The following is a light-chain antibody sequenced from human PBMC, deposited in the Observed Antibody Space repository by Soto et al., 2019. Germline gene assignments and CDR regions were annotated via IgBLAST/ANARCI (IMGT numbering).Light chain of an antibody. V-gene: IGKV1-39*01. CDR1: QCIRCS. J-gene: IGKJ5*01. CDR2: DAS. CDR3: QQSDGTPRI. Sequence: IQLTQSPASLSAFVVDRVTITCLPSQCIRCSVHWYQHKPGKDPNLLIYDASGLNSGVPSRFSDSGSGTDFTLTISSLQPVDFATYYCQQSDGTPRIFGRRTRLDI.